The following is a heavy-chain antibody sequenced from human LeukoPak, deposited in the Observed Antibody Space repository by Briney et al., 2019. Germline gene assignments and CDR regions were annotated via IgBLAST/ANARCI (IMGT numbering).Heavy chain of an antibody. V-gene: IGHV3-23*01. Sequence: GGSLRLSCAASGFTFTTYAMSWVRQAPGKGLEWVSSISGGGDTTYYADSVKGRFTISRDNSKNTLYLQMNSLRAEDTAVYYCAKGNYYDSSAWFDYWGQGTLVTVSS. CDR3: AKGNYYDSSAWFDY. CDR1: GFTFTTYA. D-gene: IGHD3-22*01. CDR2: ISGGGDTT. J-gene: IGHJ4*02.